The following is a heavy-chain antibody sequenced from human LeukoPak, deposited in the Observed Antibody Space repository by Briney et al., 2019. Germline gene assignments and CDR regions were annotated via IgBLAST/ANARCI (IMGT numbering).Heavy chain of an antibody. CDR3: AAGSGWSSDY. V-gene: IGHV3-7*03. CDR2: IQHDGSER. Sequence: PGLSLRLSCAASGFTSSTYWMTWVRQAPGKGLEWVANIQHDGSERNYMESVKGRFTIARDNAKKSLYPQMNNLRAEDTAVYYCAAGSGWSSDYWGQGTLVTVSS. CDR1: GFTSSTYW. D-gene: IGHD6-19*01. J-gene: IGHJ4*02.